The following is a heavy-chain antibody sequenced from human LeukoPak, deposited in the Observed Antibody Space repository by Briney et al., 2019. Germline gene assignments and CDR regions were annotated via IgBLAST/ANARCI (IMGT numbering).Heavy chain of an antibody. V-gene: IGHV3-21*01. J-gene: IGHJ4*02. CDR2: ISSSSSYI. Sequence: PGGSLRLSCTASGFTFGDYAMSWFRQAPGKGLEWVSSISSSSSYIYYADSVKGRFTISRDNAKNSLYLQMNSLRAEDAAVYYCVRDPPYYDFWSGPEKYYFDYWGQGTLVTVSS. CDR1: GFTFGDYA. D-gene: IGHD3-3*01. CDR3: VRDPPYYDFWSGPEKYYFDY.